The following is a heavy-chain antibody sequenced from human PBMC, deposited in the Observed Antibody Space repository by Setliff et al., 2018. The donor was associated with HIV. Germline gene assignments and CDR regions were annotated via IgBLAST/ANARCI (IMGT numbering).Heavy chain of an antibody. J-gene: IGHJ6*02. D-gene: IGHD1-26*01. CDR1: GYTFSQYA. CDR3: ARVSGGRPGNYYYAMDV. CDR2: INTGNENT. V-gene: IGHV1-3*04. Sequence: ASVKASCKASGYTFSQYALHWVRQAPGQRLEWMGWINTGNENTRYSQKFQGRVSIIRDASANTAYMELTNLRSDDSAIYYCARVSGGRPGNYYYAMDVWGQGTTVTVSS.